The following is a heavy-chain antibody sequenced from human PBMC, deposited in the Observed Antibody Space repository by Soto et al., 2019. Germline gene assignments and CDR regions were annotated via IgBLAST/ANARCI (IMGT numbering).Heavy chain of an antibody. CDR1: GYTFTSYA. V-gene: IGHV1-3*01. D-gene: IGHD6-19*01. CDR3: ASSSRGSGWNEFDY. Sequence: ASVKVSCKASGYTFTSYAMHWVRQAPGQRLEWMGWINAGSGNTKYSQKFQGRVTITRDTSASTAYMELSSLRSEDTAVYYCASSSRGSGWNEFDYWGQGTLVTVSS. CDR2: INAGSGNT. J-gene: IGHJ4*02.